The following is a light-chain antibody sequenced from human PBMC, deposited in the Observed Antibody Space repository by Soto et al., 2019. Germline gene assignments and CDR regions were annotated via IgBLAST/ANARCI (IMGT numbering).Light chain of an antibody. CDR3: HQRSNWPPLT. CDR2: DAS. CDR1: QSVGGY. Sequence: EIVLTQSPATLSLSPGERATLSCRASQSVGGYLDWYQQKPGQAPRLLIYDASNRASGIPARFSGRGSGTDFTLTISSLEPEDLAGYYCHQRSNWPPLTFGGGTKVEIK. J-gene: IGKJ4*01. V-gene: IGKV3-11*01.